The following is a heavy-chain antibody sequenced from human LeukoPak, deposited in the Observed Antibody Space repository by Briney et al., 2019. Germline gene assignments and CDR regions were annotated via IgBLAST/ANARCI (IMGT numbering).Heavy chain of an antibody. J-gene: IGHJ4*02. CDR1: GFTFGDYA. D-gene: IGHD6-13*01. CDR3: TRGRGSSRISYYFDY. V-gene: IGHV3-49*03. CDR2: IRSKAYGGTT. Sequence: GGSLRLSCTASGFTFGDYAMSWFRQAPGKGLEWVGFIRSKAYGGTTEYAASVKGRFTISRDDSKSIAYLQMNSLKTEDTAVYYCTRGRGSSRISYYFDYWGQGTLVTVSS.